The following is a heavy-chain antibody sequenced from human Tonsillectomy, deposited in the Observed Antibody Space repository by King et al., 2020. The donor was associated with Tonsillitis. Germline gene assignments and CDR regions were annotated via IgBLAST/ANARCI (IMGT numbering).Heavy chain of an antibody. Sequence: VQLVESGGGLVQPGRSLRLSCAASGFTFDNYAMHWVRQAPGKGLEWVSGISWNSGSMGYADSVKGRFTISRDNAKNSLYLQMNSLRAEDSAFYYCAKDMGGWGRYFYGMDVGGQGPTVPVPS. CDR2: ISWNSGSM. J-gene: IGHJ6*02. CDR3: AKDMGGWGRYFYGMDV. D-gene: IGHD3-10*01. CDR1: GFTFDNYA. V-gene: IGHV3-9*01.